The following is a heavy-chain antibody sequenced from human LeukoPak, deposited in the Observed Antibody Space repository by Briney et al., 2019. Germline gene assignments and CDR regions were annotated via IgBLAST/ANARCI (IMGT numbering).Heavy chain of an antibody. CDR2: IIPNLGIA. J-gene: IGHJ6*02. Sequence: SVKVSCKASGCTFSSYAISWVRQAPGQGLEWMGRIIPNLGIANYAQKFQGRVAITADKSTSTAYMELSSLRSEDTAVYYCARDSCSSTSCYAGSYYYYGMDVWGQGTTVTVSS. CDR3: ARDSCSSTSCYAGSYYYYGMDV. D-gene: IGHD2-2*01. V-gene: IGHV1-69*04. CDR1: GCTFSSYA.